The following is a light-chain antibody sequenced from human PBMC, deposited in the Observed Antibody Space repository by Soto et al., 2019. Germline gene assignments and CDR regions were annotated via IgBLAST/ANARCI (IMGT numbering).Light chain of an antibody. J-gene: IGKJ3*01. CDR2: NTS. CDR3: QHYGGSFI. Sequence: EIVLTQSPGTLSLSPGEGATVSCRVSQSINSKSLVWYQRKFGQAPRLLIYNTSGRATGIPDRFSGSGSGTDFPFSISRLEPEDFAVYYCQHYGGSFIFGPGTKVDFK. CDR1: QSINSKS. V-gene: IGKV3-20*01.